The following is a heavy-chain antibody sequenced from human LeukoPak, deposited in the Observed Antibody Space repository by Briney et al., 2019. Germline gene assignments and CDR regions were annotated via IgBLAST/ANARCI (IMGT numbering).Heavy chain of an antibody. V-gene: IGHV4-38-2*02. CDR3: ATGGVGGRSGFDAFDI. CDR2: IYRSGST. Sequence: PSETLSLTLTVSGYSISSGYYWAWIRQPPGKGLGWIGRIYRSGSTYYNPSLKRRVTISVEPSKNQFSQKLSSVSAADTGVNDCATGGVGGRSGFDAFDIWGQGTMVTVSS. D-gene: IGHD1-26*01. CDR1: GYSISSGYY. J-gene: IGHJ3*02.